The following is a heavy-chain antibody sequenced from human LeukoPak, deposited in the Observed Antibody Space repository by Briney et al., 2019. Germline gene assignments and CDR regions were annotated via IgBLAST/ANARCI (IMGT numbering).Heavy chain of an antibody. CDR2: IKQDGSEK. V-gene: IGHV3-7*05. D-gene: IGHD3-3*01. Sequence: PGGSLRLSCAASGFTFSDYWMSWVRQAPGKRLEFVANIKQDGSEKNHADSAKGRFTISRDNARNSLYLQMNSLRADDTAVYYCVRDNWSAYFDYWGQGSLVTVSS. CDR3: VRDNWSAYFDY. CDR1: GFTFSDYW. J-gene: IGHJ4*02.